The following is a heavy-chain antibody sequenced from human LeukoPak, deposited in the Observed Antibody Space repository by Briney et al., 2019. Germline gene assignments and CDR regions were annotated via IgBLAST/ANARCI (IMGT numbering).Heavy chain of an antibody. D-gene: IGHD4-17*01. CDR3: ARDKPNGDSYFPF. V-gene: IGHV3-7*01. CDR2: IKQDGSRS. CDR1: GFTFSSYW. J-gene: IGHJ4*02. Sequence: PGGSLRLSCAASGFTFSSYWMSWVRQAPGKGLEWVANIKQDGSRSDYVDSVKGRFTISRDNGKISVYLQMNSLRAEDTAVYFCARDKPNGDSYFPFWGQGTLVTVSS.